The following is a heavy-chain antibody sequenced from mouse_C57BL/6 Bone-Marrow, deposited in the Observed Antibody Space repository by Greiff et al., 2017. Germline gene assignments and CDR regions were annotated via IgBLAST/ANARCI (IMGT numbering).Heavy chain of an antibody. Sequence: VQLQQSGPELVKPGASVKISCKASGYTFTDYYMNWVKQSHGKSLEWIGDINPNNGGTSYNQKFKGKATLTVDKSSSTAYMELRSLTSEDSAVYYCARDHYDGSSYDYFDYWGQGTTLTVSS. J-gene: IGHJ2*01. V-gene: IGHV1-26*01. CDR2: INPNNGGT. D-gene: IGHD1-1*01. CDR3: ARDHYDGSSYDYFDY. CDR1: GYTFTDYY.